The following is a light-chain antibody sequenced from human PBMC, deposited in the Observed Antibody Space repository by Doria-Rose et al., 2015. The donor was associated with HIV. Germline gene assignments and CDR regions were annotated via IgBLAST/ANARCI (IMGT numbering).Light chain of an antibody. CDR2: KVS. J-gene: IGKJ2*02. CDR3: QQYNSYSPWT. CDR1: QSITRW. V-gene: IGKV1-5*03. Sequence: DIRLTQSPSTLSASVGDSVTITCRASQSITRWLAWYQQKPGKAPKLLIYKVSLLESGVPSRFSGSGSGTEFTLTISSLQPDDFATYYCQQYNSYSPWTFGPGTKLKIK.